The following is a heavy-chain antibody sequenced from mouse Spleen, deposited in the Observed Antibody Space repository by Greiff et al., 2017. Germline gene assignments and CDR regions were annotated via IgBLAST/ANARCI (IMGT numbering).Heavy chain of an antibody. CDR1: GFTFSSYT. CDR2: ISSGGGKT. Sequence: EVQLQESGGGLVKPGGSLKLSCAASGFTFSSYTMSWVRQTPAKRLEWVATISSGGGKTYYPDSVKGRFTISRDNARNTLYLQMSSLRSEDTAMYYCARGITTMDLDYWGQGTTLTVSS. D-gene: IGHD1-1*01. J-gene: IGHJ2*01. CDR3: ARGITTMDLDY. V-gene: IGHV5-9*04.